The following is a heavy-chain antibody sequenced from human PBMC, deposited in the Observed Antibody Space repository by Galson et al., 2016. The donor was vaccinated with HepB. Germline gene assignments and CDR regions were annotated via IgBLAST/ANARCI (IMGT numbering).Heavy chain of an antibody. Sequence: SLRLSCAESGFTFSSYWMSWVRQAPGKGLEWVANIKADGGEKYYVDSVKGRFTISRDNAKNSLYLQMNSLRAEDTAVYYCARDPGYSGYDGWGQGTLVTVSS. V-gene: IGHV3-7*04. CDR2: IKADGGEK. D-gene: IGHD5-12*01. CDR1: GFTFSSYW. J-gene: IGHJ4*02. CDR3: ARDPGYSGYDG.